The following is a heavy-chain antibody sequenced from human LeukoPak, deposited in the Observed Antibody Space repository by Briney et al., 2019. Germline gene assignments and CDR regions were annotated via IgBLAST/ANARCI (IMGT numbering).Heavy chain of an antibody. CDR1: GGSFSGYY. D-gene: IGHD5-24*01. Sequence: NPSETLSLTCAVYGGSFSGYYWSWIRQPPGKGLEWIGEINHSGSTNYNPSLKSRVTISADTSKNQFSMRLRSVTVADTAVYYCARQGPIETFDYWGQGALVTVSS. CDR2: INHSGST. V-gene: IGHV4-34*01. CDR3: ARQGPIETFDY. J-gene: IGHJ4*02.